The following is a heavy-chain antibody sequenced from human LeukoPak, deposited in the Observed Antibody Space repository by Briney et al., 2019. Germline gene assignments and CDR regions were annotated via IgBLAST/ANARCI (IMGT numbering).Heavy chain of an antibody. CDR3: ASTTPDYYDSSGYFDY. V-gene: IGHV3-53*01. CDR1: GFTVSRNY. Sequence: PGGSLRLSCAASGFTVSRNYMSWVRQAPGKGLEWISVIYSGDSTYYADSVKGRFTISRDNSKNTLYLQMNSLRAEDTAVYYCASTTPDYYDSSGYFDYWGQGTLVTVSS. J-gene: IGHJ4*02. CDR2: IYSGDST. D-gene: IGHD3-22*01.